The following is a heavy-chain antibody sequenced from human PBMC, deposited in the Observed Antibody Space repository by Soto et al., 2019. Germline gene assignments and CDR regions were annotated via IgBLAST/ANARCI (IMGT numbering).Heavy chain of an antibody. CDR2: ISGGARLP. CDR3: ARAERGYGDYVY. J-gene: IGHJ4*02. CDR1: GFTFTTYA. V-gene: IGHV3-23*01. Sequence: GPLGLPGEASGFTFTTYAMSWVRLAPGKGLEWVSAISGGARLPNYADSVRGRFAISTDDSQNTLYLQMNSLRADDTAVYYCARAERGYGDYVYWGQGVQVTVSS. D-gene: IGHD4-17*01.